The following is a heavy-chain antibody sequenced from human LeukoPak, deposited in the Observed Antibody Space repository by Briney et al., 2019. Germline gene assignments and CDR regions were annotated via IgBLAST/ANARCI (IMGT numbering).Heavy chain of an antibody. CDR3: ARVLGAAAGRYYYYYYGMDV. CDR2: IYYSGST. J-gene: IGHJ6*02. CDR1: GGSISSYY. D-gene: IGHD6-13*01. Sequence: SETLSLTCTVSGGSISSYYWSWIRQPPGKGLEWIGYIYYSGSTNYNPSLKSRVTISVDTSKNQFSLKLSSVTAADTAVYYCARVLGAAAGRYYYYYYGMDVWGQGTTVTVSS. V-gene: IGHV4-59*12.